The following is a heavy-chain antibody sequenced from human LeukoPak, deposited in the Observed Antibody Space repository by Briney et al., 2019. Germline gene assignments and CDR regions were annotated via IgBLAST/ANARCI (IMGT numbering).Heavy chain of an antibody. J-gene: IGHJ3*02. CDR2: IIPILGIA. CDR1: GYTFTNYY. V-gene: IGHV1-69*02. Sequence: ASVKVSCKASGYTFTNYYLHWVRQAPGQGLEWMGRIIPILGIANYAQKFQGRVTITADKSTSTAYMELSSPRSEDTAVYYCARFRETTVAPDAFDIWGQGTMVTVSS. D-gene: IGHD4-11*01. CDR3: ARFRETTVAPDAFDI.